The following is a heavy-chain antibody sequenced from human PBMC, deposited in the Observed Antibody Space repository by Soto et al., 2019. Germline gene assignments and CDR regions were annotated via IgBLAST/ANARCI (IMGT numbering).Heavy chain of an antibody. D-gene: IGHD3-22*01. J-gene: IGHJ6*02. CDR1: GFTFSSYA. V-gene: IGHV3-30-3*01. CDR3: ARGLTSPYYYDYYYGMDV. CDR2: ISYDGSNK. Sequence: GGSLRLSCAASGFTFSSYAMHWVRQAPGKGLEWVAVISYDGSNKYYADSVKGRFTISRDNSKNTLYLQMNSLRAEDTAVYYCARGLTSPYYYDYYYGMDVWGQGTTVTVSS.